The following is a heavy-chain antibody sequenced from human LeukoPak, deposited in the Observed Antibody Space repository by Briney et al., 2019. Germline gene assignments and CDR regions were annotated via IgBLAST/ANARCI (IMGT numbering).Heavy chain of an antibody. V-gene: IGHV1-69*13. Sequence: SVKVSCKASGGGFTFTSHGISWVRQAPGQGLEWMGGIIPIYGSPTYAQKFQGRITITSDESTRTVYMDLSSLRPEDSAVHYCAGFFYDNSGDAFDIWGQGTMVTVSS. CDR1: GGGFTFTSHG. J-gene: IGHJ3*02. D-gene: IGHD3-22*01. CDR2: IIPIYGSP. CDR3: AGFFYDNSGDAFDI.